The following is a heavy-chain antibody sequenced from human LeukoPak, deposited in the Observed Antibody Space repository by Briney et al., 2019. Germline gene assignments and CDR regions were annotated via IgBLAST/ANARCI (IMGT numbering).Heavy chain of an antibody. J-gene: IGHJ3*02. CDR3: AKTAGYYYDSSGYRRGGAFDI. D-gene: IGHD3-22*01. CDR1: GFTFSSYA. CDR2: ISGSGGST. Sequence: VQPGGSLRLSCAASGFTFSSYAMSWVRRAPGKGLEWVSAISGSGGSTYYADSVKGRFTISRDNSKNTLYLQMNSLRAEDTAVYYCAKTAGYYYDSSGYRRGGAFDIWGQGTVVTVSS. V-gene: IGHV3-23*01.